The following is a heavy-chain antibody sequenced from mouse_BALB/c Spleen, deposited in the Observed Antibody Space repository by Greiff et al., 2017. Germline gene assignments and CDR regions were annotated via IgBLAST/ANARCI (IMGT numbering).Heavy chain of an antibody. J-gene: IGHJ4*01. V-gene: IGHV5-9-3*01. CDR2: ISSGGSYT. CDR1: GFTFSSYA. D-gene: IGHD1-1*01. CDR3: ARQYYGSSPHYYAMDY. Sequence: DVMLVESGGGLVKPGGSLKLSCAASGFTFSSYAMSWVRQTPEKRLEWVATISSGGSYTYYPDSVKGRFTISRDNAKNTLYLQMSSLRSEDTAMYYCARQYYGSSPHYYAMDYWGQGTSVTVSS.